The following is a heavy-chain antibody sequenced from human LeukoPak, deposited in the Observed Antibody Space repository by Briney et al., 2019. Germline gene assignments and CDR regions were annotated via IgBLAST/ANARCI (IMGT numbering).Heavy chain of an antibody. J-gene: IGHJ4*02. CDR1: GFTFSSHW. Sequence: GGSLRLSCAASGFTFSSHWMSWVRQSPGMGLEWVANINQDGSDKHYVDSVKGRFTISRDNAERSLYLQMNSLRAEDTAVYYCARDHVAPGLIFDSWGQGTLVTVS. D-gene: IGHD3-16*01. V-gene: IGHV3-7*03. CDR3: ARDHVAPGLIFDS. CDR2: INQDGSDK.